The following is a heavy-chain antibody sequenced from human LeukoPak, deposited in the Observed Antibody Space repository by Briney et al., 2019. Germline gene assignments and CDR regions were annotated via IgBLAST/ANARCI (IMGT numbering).Heavy chain of an antibody. Sequence: ASMKVSCKASGGTFSSYAISWVRQAPGQGLEWMGGIIPIFGTANYAQKFQGRVTITADESTSTAYMELSSLRSEDTAVYYCASPSIAARFHYYYYYMDVWGKGTTVTVSS. CDR1: GGTFSSYA. J-gene: IGHJ6*03. CDR3: ASPSIAARFHYYYYYMDV. D-gene: IGHD6-6*01. CDR2: IIPIFGTA. V-gene: IGHV1-69*13.